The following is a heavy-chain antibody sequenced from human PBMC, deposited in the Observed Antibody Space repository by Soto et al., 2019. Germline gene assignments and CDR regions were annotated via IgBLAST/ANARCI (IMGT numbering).Heavy chain of an antibody. CDR3: ARGWGSSSWSLNWFDP. CDR1: VGSFSGYY. J-gene: IGHJ5*02. D-gene: IGHD6-13*01. V-gene: IGHV4-34*01. CDR2: INHSGST. Sequence: SETLSLTCAFYVGSFSGYYWSWIRQPPGKGLEWIGEINHSGSTNYNPSLKSRVTISVDTSKNQFSLKLSSVTAADTAVYYCARGWGSSSWSLNWFDPWGQGTLVTVSS.